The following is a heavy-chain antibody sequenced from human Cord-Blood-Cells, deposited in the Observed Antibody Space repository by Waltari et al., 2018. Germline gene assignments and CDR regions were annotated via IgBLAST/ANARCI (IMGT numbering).Heavy chain of an antibody. CDR3: ARGEGLDCSAGSCYYFDY. Sequence: AEVKKPGSSVQVSCKASEGTFSSYAISWVRQAPGQGLEWVGGIIPIFGTANYAQKFQGRVTITADESTSTAYMELSSLRSEDTAVYYCARGEGLDCSAGSCYYFDYWGQGTLVTVSS. J-gene: IGHJ4*02. V-gene: IGHV1-69*01. CDR2: IIPIFGTA. D-gene: IGHD2-15*01. CDR1: EGTFSSYA.